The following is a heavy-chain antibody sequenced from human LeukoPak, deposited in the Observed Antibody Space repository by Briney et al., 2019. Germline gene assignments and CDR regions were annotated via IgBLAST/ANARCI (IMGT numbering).Heavy chain of an antibody. CDR3: ARVRNYYYYYMDV. J-gene: IGHJ6*03. CDR2: MNPNSGNT. Sequence: ASVKVSCKASGYTFTSYDINWLRQATGQALEWMGWMNPNSGNTGYAQKLQGRVTMTRNTSISTAYMELSSLRSEETAVYYCARVRNYYYYYMDVWGKGTTVTVSS. V-gene: IGHV1-8*01. CDR1: GYTFTSYD.